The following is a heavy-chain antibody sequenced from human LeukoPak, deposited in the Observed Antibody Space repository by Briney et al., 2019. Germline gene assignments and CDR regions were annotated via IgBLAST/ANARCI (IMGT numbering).Heavy chain of an antibody. V-gene: IGHV4-38-2*02. J-gene: IGHJ5*02. CDR1: GYSISSGYY. CDR2: IYHSGST. CDR3: AREADEYWFDP. Sequence: SETLSLTCTVSGYSISSGYYWGWIRQPPGKGLEWIGSIYHSGSTYYNPSLKSRDTISVDTSKNQFSLKLSSVTAADTAVYYCAREADEYWFDPWGQGTLVTVSS.